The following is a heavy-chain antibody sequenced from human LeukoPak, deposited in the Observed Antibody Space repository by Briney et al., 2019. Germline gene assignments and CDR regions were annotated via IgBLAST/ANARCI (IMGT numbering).Heavy chain of an antibody. Sequence: PSETLSLTCTVSGGSMSGYFWSWIRQPPGKGLAWIGHIYYSGSTNYNPSLKSRVTISVDTSNNQFSLRLTSVTAADTAVYYCARDLRGGWYYFDYWGQGTLVTVSS. V-gene: IGHV4-59*12. CDR2: IYYSGST. CDR3: ARDLRGGWYYFDY. CDR1: GGSMSGYF. J-gene: IGHJ4*02. D-gene: IGHD6-19*01.